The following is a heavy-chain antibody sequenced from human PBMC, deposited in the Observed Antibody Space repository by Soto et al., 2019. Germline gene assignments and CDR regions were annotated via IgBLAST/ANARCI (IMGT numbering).Heavy chain of an antibody. Sequence: PSEPLSRTCVVSGGSISSGGYTWSWIRLPTGKGLEWIGYIYQSGISYYHPSLKSRVTISVDTSKNQFSLKLSSVTAADTAFYFCARREYCSSTSCRRDFYYWGQGTQVTVSS. D-gene: IGHD2-2*01. J-gene: IGHJ4*02. CDR2: IYQSGIS. CDR3: ARREYCSSTSCRRDFYY. CDR1: GGSISSGGYT. V-gene: IGHV4-30-2*05.